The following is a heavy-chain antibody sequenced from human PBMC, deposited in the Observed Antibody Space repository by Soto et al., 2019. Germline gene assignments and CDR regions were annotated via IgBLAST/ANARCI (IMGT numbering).Heavy chain of an antibody. D-gene: IGHD6-13*01. J-gene: IGHJ4*02. CDR2: MNPNSGNT. CDR3: ARGWTWYSSSWLDY. Sequence: AIGQGLEWMGWMNPNSGNTGYAQKFQGRVTMTRNTSISTAYMELSSLRSEDTAVYYCARGWTWYSSSWLDYWGQGTLVTVSS. V-gene: IGHV1-8*01.